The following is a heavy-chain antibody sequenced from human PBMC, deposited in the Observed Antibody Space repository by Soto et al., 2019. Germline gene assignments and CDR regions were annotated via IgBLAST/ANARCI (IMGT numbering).Heavy chain of an antibody. D-gene: IGHD1-1*01. V-gene: IGHV1-46*01. CDR3: ATASTANCYFDL. CDR1: GYTFTSYY. CDR2: INPSGGST. Sequence: ASVKVSCKASGYTFTSYYMHWVRQAPGQGLEWMGIINPSGGSTSYAQKFQGRVTMTRDTSTSTAYMELSSLRSEDTAVYYCATASTANCYFDLCGQGTLVTVSS. J-gene: IGHJ5*02.